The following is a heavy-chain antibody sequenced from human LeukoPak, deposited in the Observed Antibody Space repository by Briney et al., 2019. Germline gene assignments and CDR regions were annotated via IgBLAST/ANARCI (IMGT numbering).Heavy chain of an antibody. V-gene: IGHV3-23*01. J-gene: IGHJ4*02. D-gene: IGHD3-10*01. CDR1: GFTFSSYA. CDR3: AKDSSLYYYGSGSYSLFDY. CDR2: ISGSGAST. Sequence: GGSLRLSCAASGFTFSSYAMSWVRQAPGKGLEWVSSISGSGASTYYADSVKGRFTISRDNSNNTLYLQMNSLRAEDTAVYYCAKDSSLYYYGSGSYSLFDYWGQGTLVTVSS.